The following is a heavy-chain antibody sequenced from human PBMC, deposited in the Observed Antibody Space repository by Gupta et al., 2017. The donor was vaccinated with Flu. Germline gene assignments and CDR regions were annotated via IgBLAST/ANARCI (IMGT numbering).Heavy chain of an antibody. Sequence: EVQLLESGGGLVQPGGSLRLSCAASGFTFSSYAMRWVRQAPGKGLEWVAAISGSGGSTYYADYVKGRFTISRDNSKNTLYLQMNSLRAEDTAVYYCAKAAQDYYDSSGYYFVGVSRNAFDIWGQGTMVTVAS. CDR2: ISGSGGST. CDR1: GFTFSSYA. V-gene: IGHV3-23*01. J-gene: IGHJ3*02. CDR3: AKAAQDYYDSSGYYFVGVSRNAFDI. D-gene: IGHD3-22*01.